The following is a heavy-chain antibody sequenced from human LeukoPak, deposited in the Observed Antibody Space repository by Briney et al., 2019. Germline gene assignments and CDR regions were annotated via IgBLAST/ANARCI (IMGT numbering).Heavy chain of an antibody. J-gene: IGHJ4*02. D-gene: IGHD6-19*01. V-gene: IGHV5-51*01. CDR2: FYPGDSYN. Sequence: GDSLDISCEGSVYSFTIFWRGWAPDPRGRAREGVGIFYPGDSYNIYSPTRQVQVTISTAKSISTAYLQWSSRKASDTAMYYCARYIPGYSSGWPDYWGQGTLVTVSS. CDR3: ARYIPGYSSGWPDY. CDR1: VYSFTIFW.